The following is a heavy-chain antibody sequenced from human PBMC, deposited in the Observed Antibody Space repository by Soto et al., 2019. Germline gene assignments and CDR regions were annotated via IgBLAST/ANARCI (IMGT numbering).Heavy chain of an antibody. CDR3: ARGGELYYYCGMDV. Sequence: SETLSLTCAVYGGSFSGYYWSWIRQPPGKGLEWIGEINHSGSTNYNPYLKSRVTISVDTSKNQFSLKLSSVTAADTAVYYCARGGELYYYCGMDVWGQGTTVTVSS. J-gene: IGHJ6*02. D-gene: IGHD1-26*01. CDR2: INHSGST. CDR1: GGSFSGYY. V-gene: IGHV4-34*01.